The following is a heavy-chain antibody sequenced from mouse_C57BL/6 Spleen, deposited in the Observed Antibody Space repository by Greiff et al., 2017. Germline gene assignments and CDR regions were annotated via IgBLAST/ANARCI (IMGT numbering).Heavy chain of an antibody. CDR1: GFTFSSYA. CDR2: ISDGGSYT. V-gene: IGHV5-4*01. CDR3: ARDCLFDY. J-gene: IGHJ2*01. Sequence: VQLKESGGGLVKPGGSLKLSCAASGFTFSSYAMSWVRQTPEKRLEWVATISDGGSYTYYPDNVKGRFTISRDNAKNNLYLQMSHLKSEDTAMYYCARDCLFDYWGQGTTLTVSS.